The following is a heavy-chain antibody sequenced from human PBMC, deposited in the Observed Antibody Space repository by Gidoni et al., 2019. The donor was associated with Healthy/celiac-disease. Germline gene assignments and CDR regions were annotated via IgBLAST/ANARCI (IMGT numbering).Heavy chain of an antibody. V-gene: IGHV1-46*03. CDR1: GYTFTSYY. D-gene: IGHD6-13*01. CDR3: AREGQFHMQLSYNWFDP. Sequence: QVQLVQSGAEVKKPGASVKVSYTASGYTFTSYYMHWVRQAPGQGLEWMGIINPSGGSTSYAQKFQGRVTMTRDTSTSTVYMELSSLRSEDTAVYYCAREGQFHMQLSYNWFDPWGQGTLVTVSS. CDR2: INPSGGST. J-gene: IGHJ5*02.